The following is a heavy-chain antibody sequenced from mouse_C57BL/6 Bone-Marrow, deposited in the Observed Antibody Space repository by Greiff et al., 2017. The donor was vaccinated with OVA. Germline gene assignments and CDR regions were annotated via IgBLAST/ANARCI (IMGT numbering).Heavy chain of an antibody. CDR3: ARDGSGSYVGYAMDY. J-gene: IGHJ4*01. Sequence: EVKLVESGGGLVKPGGSLKLSCAASGFTFSSYAMSWVRQTPEKRLEWVATISDGGSYTYYPDNVKGRFTISRDNAKNNLYLQMSHLKSEDTAMYYCARDGSGSYVGYAMDYWGQGTSVTVSS. D-gene: IGHD2-3*01. CDR2: ISDGGSYT. CDR1: GFTFSSYA. V-gene: IGHV5-4*01.